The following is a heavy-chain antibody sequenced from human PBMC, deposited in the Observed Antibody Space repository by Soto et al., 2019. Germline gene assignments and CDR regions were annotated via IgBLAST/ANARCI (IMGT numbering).Heavy chain of an antibody. CDR1: GFTFSDHH. J-gene: IGHJ3*01. V-gene: IGHV3-72*01. Sequence: EVQLVESGGGLVQPGGSLRLSCAASGFTFSDHHIDWVRQAPGKGLEWVGRSRNKARGYTTEYAPSVKGRFTISRDASRSSVFLEMYRLKIDDTAMYYCVRDDSSGDSSAFDLWGQGTMVTVSS. CDR3: VRDDSSGDSSAFDL. D-gene: IGHD3-3*01. CDR2: SRNKARGYTT.